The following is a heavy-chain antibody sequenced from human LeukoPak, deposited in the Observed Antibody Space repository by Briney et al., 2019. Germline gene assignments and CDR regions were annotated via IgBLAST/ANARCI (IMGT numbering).Heavy chain of an antibody. CDR3: ARRLLGTTAFDI. Sequence: KPGGSLRLSCAASGFTFSDYYMSWIRQAPGKGLEWVSYISSSSYNTIYADYVKGRFSLSRDNAKKTLYLQMNSLRAEDTAVYYCARRLLGTTAFDIWGQGTMVTVAS. J-gene: IGHJ3*02. CDR2: ISSSSYNT. CDR1: GFTFSDYY. D-gene: IGHD2-15*01. V-gene: IGHV3-11*03.